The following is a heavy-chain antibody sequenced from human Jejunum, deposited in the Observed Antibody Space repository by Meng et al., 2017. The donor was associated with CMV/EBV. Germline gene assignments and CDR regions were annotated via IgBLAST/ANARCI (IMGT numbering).Heavy chain of an antibody. CDR1: GGSISSYC. D-gene: IGHD1-26*01. V-gene: IGHV4-59*01. CDR3: ARDRASGSEFDC. J-gene: IGHJ4*02. CDR2: ISYSGST. Sequence: CTVSGGSISSYCWSWIRQPPGKGLEWIGYISYSGSTNYNPSLKSRVTISVDTSKNQFSLKLASVTAADTGVYYCARDRASGSEFDCWGQGTLVTVSS.